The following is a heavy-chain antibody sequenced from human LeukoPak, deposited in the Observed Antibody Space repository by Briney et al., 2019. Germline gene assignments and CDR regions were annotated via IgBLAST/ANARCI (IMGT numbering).Heavy chain of an antibody. CDR2: IYYSGSGST. Sequence: SETLSLTCTVSGGSISSYYWSWIRQPPGKGLEWIGYIYYSGSGSTNYNPSLKSRVSISVDTSKNHFSLKLSSVTAADTAVYYCASTLPGYSSSWYFDYWGQGTLVTVSS. J-gene: IGHJ4*02. CDR3: ASTLPGYSSSWYFDY. CDR1: GGSISSYY. D-gene: IGHD6-13*01. V-gene: IGHV4-59*08.